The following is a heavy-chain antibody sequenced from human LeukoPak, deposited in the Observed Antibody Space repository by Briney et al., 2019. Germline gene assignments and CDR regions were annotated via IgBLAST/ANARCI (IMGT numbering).Heavy chain of an antibody. CDR2: MHPGGTT. D-gene: IGHD3-10*02. CDR3: AKTGSLFGRFLDH. CDR1: ADSMNNYY. J-gene: IGHJ4*02. Sequence: SETLSLTCSVFADSMNNYYWTWIRQPPGKGLTWVGNMHPGGTTKFHPSLEGRVTMSIDTSNKQFSLRLRSVTAADTATYYCAKTGSLFGRFLDHWGPGALVIVSS. V-gene: IGHV4-59*01.